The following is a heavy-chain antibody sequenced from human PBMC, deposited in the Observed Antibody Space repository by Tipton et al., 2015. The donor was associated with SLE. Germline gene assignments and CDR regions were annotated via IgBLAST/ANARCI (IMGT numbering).Heavy chain of an antibody. CDR2: VHYSGAT. CDR3: ARKVDSSGYYS. D-gene: IGHD3-22*01. Sequence: TLSLTCTVSGGSIGNYYWSWIRQPPGKGLEWIAYVHYSGATSYNPSLKSRVTITMDTSKNQFYLQMSSVTAADTAVYYCARKVDSSGYYSWGQGTLVIVSS. V-gene: IGHV4-59*01. J-gene: IGHJ4*02. CDR1: GGSIGNYY.